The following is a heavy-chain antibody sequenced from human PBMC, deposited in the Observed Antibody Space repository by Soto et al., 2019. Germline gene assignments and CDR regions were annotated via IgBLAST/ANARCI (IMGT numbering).Heavy chain of an antibody. D-gene: IGHD6-6*01. J-gene: IGHJ3*02. CDR3: AKGGLSPCSSSSFYDAFDI. Sequence: VQLLESGGGLVQPGGSLRLSCAASGFTFSSYAMSWVRQAPGKGLEWVSAISGSGGSTYYADSVKGRFTISRDNSKNSLYLQMNSLRAEDTAVYYCAKGGLSPCSSSSFYDAFDIWGQVTMVTVSS. V-gene: IGHV3-23*01. CDR1: GFTFSSYA. CDR2: ISGSGGST.